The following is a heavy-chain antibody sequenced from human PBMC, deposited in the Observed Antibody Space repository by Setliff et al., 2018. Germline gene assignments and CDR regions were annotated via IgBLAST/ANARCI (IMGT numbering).Heavy chain of an antibody. J-gene: IGHJ2*01. CDR3: ARGTKTMVINYWYFDV. Sequence: PSETLSLTCAVYGESFSDYWWSWIRPLPGKGLEWIAEIHHSGSTNFHPSLKSRVAISVDTSKNQFYLNLRSVTAADTAVYFCARGTKTMVINYWYFDVWGRGTPVTVSS. CDR1: GESFSDYW. D-gene: IGHD4-17*01. CDR2: IHHSGST. V-gene: IGHV4-34*01.